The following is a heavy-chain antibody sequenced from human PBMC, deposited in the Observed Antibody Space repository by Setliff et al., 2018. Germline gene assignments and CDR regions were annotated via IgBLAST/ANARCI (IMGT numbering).Heavy chain of an antibody. D-gene: IGHD3-16*01. V-gene: IGHV1-69*05. CDR2: TIPMFGST. CDR3: VREGGDTRSSTDYRYYMDV. Sequence: SVKVSCKASGDTFSSYGISWVRQAPGQGLEWMGGTIPMFGSTSYAQKFQGRVTIITDESTTTAYMELSSLGSEDTAVYYCVREGGDTRSSTDYRYYMDVWGKGTMVTVSS. CDR1: GDTFSSYG. J-gene: IGHJ6*03.